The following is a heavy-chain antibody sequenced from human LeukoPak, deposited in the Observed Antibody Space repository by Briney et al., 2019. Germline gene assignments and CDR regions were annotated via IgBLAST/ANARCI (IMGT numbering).Heavy chain of an antibody. CDR3: ARETTVTNIWFNRNYYYYYGMDV. J-gene: IGHJ6*02. CDR1: GGSISSYY. CDR2: IYYSGST. Sequence: SETLSLTCTVSGGSISSYYWSWIRQPPGKGLEWIGYIYYSGSTNYNPSLKSRVTISVDTSKNQFSLKLSSVTAADTAVYYCARETTVTNIWFNRNYYYYYGMDVWGQGTTVTVSS. V-gene: IGHV4-59*01. D-gene: IGHD4-17*01.